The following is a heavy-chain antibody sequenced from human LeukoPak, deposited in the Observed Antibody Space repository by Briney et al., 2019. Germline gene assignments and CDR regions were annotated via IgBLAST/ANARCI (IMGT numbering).Heavy chain of an antibody. CDR1: GFTFSSFG. CDR3: AKDAAGSSSWVNY. CDR2: IWYDGSSK. D-gene: IGHD6-13*01. Sequence: GGSLRLSCAASGFTFSSFGMHWVRQAPGKGLEWVAVIWYDGSSKYDADSVKGRFTISRDNSKNTLSLQMNSLRAEDTAVYYCAKDAAGSSSWVNYWGQGALVTVSS. V-gene: IGHV3-33*06. J-gene: IGHJ4*02.